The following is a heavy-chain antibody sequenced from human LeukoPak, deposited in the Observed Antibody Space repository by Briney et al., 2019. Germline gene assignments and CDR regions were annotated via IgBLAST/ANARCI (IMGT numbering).Heavy chain of an antibody. CDR1: GFTLDDYG. D-gene: IGHD3-22*01. Sequence: PGGSLRLSCAASGFTLDDYGMSWVRQAPGKGLEWVSGINWNGGSTGYADSVKGRFTISRDNAKNSLYLQMNSLRAEDTALYYCARDGVSSGVTPTFDIWGQGTMVTVSS. V-gene: IGHV3-20*04. CDR2: INWNGGST. CDR3: ARDGVSSGVTPTFDI. J-gene: IGHJ3*02.